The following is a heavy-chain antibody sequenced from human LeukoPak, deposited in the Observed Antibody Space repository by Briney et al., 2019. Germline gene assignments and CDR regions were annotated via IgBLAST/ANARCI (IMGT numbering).Heavy chain of an antibody. J-gene: IGHJ4*02. Sequence: PGGSLRLSCAASGFTFGSYALNWVRQAPGKGLEWVSAISGSGGSTYYADSVKGRFTISRDNSKNTLYLQMSSLRVEDTAVYYCAKPIVVVPAGPGDYWGQGTLVTVSS. CDR1: GFTFGSYA. CDR3: AKPIVVVPAGPGDY. D-gene: IGHD2-2*01. CDR2: ISGSGGST. V-gene: IGHV3-23*01.